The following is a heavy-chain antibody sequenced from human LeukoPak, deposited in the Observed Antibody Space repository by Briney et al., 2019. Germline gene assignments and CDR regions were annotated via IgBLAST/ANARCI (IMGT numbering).Heavy chain of an antibody. CDR2: IYSSGST. Sequence: SETLSLTCTVSGGSISISTYYWGWIRQPPGKGLEWIGSIYSSGSTYYNPSLKSRVTISVDTSKNQFSLKLISVTAADTAVYYCASRKLGNDYWGQGTLVTVSS. CDR1: GGSISISTYY. D-gene: IGHD7-27*01. CDR3: ASRKLGNDY. J-gene: IGHJ4*02. V-gene: IGHV4-39*07.